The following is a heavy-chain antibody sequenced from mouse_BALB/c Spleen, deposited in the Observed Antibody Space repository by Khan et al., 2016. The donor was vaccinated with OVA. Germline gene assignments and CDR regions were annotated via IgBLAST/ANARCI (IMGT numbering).Heavy chain of an antibody. V-gene: IGHV1S41*01. Sequence: DLVKPGASVKLSCKASGYTFTSYWINWIKQRPGQGLEWIGRIAPGSGSDYYNDMFKGTATLTIDTSSNTAYLQVRSLTSEDSAVYFCARSNYYGSGRYAFAYWGQGTSVTVSS. CDR3: ARSNYYGSGRYAFAY. CDR2: IAPGSGSD. D-gene: IGHD1-1*01. J-gene: IGHJ4*01. CDR1: GYTFTSYW.